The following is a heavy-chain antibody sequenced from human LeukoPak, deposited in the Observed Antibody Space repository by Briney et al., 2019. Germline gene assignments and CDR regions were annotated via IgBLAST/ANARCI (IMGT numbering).Heavy chain of an antibody. J-gene: IGHJ5*02. D-gene: IGHD5-18*01. V-gene: IGHV1-46*01. CDR1: GYTFTSCY. Sequence: GASVKVSCKASGYTFTSCYMHWVRQAPGQGLEWMGIINPSGGSTSYAQKFQGRVTMTRDTSTSTVYMELSSLRSEDTAVYYCARAIQLNWFDPWGQGTLVTVSS. CDR3: ARAIQLNWFDP. CDR2: INPSGGST.